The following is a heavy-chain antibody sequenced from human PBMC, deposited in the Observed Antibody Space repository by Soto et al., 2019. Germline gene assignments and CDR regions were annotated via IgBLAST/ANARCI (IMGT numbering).Heavy chain of an antibody. Sequence: ASVKFSCKASGYTFTSYGISWVRQAPGQGLEWMGWISVDDGDTNYAQNFQGRVTMSTDTSTSTAYMEMRSLRSDDTAVYYCARDQVAKWAPGSAMVNYYYGMDAWGQGTTVTVS. J-gene: IGHJ6*02. V-gene: IGHV1-18*04. CDR3: ARDQVAKWAPGSAMVNYYYGMDA. D-gene: IGHD5-18*01. CDR1: GYTFTSYG. CDR2: ISVDDGDT.